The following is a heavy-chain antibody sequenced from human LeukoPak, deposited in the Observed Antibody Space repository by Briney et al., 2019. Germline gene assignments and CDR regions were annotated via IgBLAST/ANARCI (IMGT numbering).Heavy chain of an antibody. V-gene: IGHV3-7*01. CDR3: ATQSYFYGMGV. CDR2: IKPDGTEK. J-gene: IGHJ6*02. CDR1: GFTFSSYS. Sequence: GGSLRLSCAASGFTFSSYSMNWVRQAPGKGLEWVANIKPDGTEKYYVDSMKGRFTISRDNAENSLYLQMNSLRAEDTAVYYCATQSYFYGMGVWGQGTTVTVSS.